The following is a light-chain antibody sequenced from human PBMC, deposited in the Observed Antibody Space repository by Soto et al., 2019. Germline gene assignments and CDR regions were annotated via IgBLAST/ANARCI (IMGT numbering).Light chain of an antibody. V-gene: IGKV3-15*01. CDR1: QSLSSN. Sequence: EIVLTQSPDTVSVSPGETATLSCRASQSLSSNLSWYQQKPGQAPRLLIFRASTRATGIPARFSATGSGTDFTLTISRLQSEDCAVYYCQTYSNWPPWTFGPGTRLEIK. J-gene: IGKJ5*01. CDR3: QTYSNWPPWT. CDR2: RAS.